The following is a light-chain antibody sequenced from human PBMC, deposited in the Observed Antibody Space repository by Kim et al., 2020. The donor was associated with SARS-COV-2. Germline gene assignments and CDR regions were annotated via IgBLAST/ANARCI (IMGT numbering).Light chain of an antibody. V-gene: IGLV2-23*02. CDR1: SSGVGSYNL. CDR3: CSYAGSSTSVV. CDR2: EVS. Sequence: QSIPISCTGTSSGVGSYNLVSWYQQHPGKAPKLMIYEVSKRPSGVSNRFSGSKSGNTASLTISGLQAEDEADYYCCSYAGSSTSVVFGGGTQLTVL. J-gene: IGLJ2*01.